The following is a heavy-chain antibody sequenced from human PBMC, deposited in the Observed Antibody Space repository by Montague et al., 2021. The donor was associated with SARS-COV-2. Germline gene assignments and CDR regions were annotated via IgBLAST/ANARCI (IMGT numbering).Heavy chain of an antibody. CDR3: ARGAPGY. CDR2: INDSGTT. Sequence: SETLSLTCAVYGGSFSGYWWTWIRQSPGKGLEWIGGINDSGTTKYNPSLKSRVTISVDTSKNQFSSDLTSVTVADTAVYYCARGAPGYWGQGTLVTVSS. V-gene: IGHV4-34*01. J-gene: IGHJ4*02. CDR1: GGSFSGYW.